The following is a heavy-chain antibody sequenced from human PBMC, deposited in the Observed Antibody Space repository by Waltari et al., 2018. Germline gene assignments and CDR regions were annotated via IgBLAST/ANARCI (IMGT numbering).Heavy chain of an antibody. CDR1: GFSFLGFP. Sequence: VQLLESAGGLVQPGEALRLSFAASGFSFLGFPRTWVRQDPGEGLGCVASISGSGATPFYSDPVKGRFTIVRDNSRATVYLQMNSLRVDDSAVYYCAKGSRGYTNYFFDSWGQGTLVSVSS. J-gene: IGHJ4*02. CDR3: AKGSRGYTNYFFDS. V-gene: IGHV3-23*01. D-gene: IGHD3-16*02. CDR2: ISGSGATP.